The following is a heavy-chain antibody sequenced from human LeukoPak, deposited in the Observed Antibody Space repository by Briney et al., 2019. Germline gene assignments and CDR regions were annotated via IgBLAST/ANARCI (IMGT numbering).Heavy chain of an antibody. CDR1: GFTFSSYA. D-gene: IGHD6-19*01. CDR2: ISGSGGST. V-gene: IGHV3-23*01. J-gene: IGHJ4*02. CDR3: AKLSGYSSGWCDY. Sequence: GGSLRLSCAASGFTFSSYAMSWVRQAPGKGLEWVSAISGSGGSTYYADSVRGRFTISRDNSKNTLYLQMNSLRAEDTAVYYCAKLSGYSSGWCDYWGQGTLVTVSS.